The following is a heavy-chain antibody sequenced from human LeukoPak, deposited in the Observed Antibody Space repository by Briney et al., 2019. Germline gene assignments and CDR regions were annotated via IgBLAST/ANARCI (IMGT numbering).Heavy chain of an antibody. D-gene: IGHD5-18*01. CDR2: IYYSGST. CDR1: GGSISSSSYY. Sequence: PSETLSLTCTVSGGSISSSSYYWGWVRQPPGKGLEWIGSIYYSGSTYYNPSLKSRVTISVDTSKNQFSLKLSSVTAADTAVYYCARSLDSYGSGSTQPFDYWGQGTLVTVSS. V-gene: IGHV4-39*07. CDR3: ARSLDSYGSGSTQPFDY. J-gene: IGHJ4*02.